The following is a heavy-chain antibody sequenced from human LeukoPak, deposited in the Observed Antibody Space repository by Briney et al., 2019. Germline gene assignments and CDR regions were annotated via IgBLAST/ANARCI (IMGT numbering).Heavy chain of an antibody. CDR2: IKCDGSEK. Sequence: GGSLRLSCAASGFTFSNSWMHWVCQAPEKGLEWVADIKCDGSEKCYVDSVKGRLTISRDNAKNSLYLQMNSLRAEDTAVYYCARDRSYCSSTSCYLHAFDIWGQGTMVTVSS. CDR3: ARDRSYCSSTSCYLHAFDI. V-gene: IGHV3-52*01. CDR1: GFTFSNSW. D-gene: IGHD2-2*01. J-gene: IGHJ3*02.